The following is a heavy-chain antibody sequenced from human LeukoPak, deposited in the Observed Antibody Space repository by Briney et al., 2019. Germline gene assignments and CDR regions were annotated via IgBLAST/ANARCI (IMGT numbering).Heavy chain of an antibody. CDR3: ARDSARYCSSTSCYKLSVDWFDP. CDR2: ISAYNGNT. D-gene: IGHD2-2*02. J-gene: IGHJ5*02. V-gene: IGHV1-18*01. CDR1: GYTFSSYG. Sequence: ASVKVSCKASGYTFSSYGISWVRQAPGQGLEWMGWISAYNGNTNYAQKLQGRVTMTTDTSTSTAYMELRSLRSDDTAVYYCARDSARYCSSTSCYKLSVDWFDPWGQGTLVTVSS.